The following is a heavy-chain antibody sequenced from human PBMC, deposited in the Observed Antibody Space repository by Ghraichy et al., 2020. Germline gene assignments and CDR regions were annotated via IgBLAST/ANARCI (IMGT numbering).Heavy chain of an antibody. D-gene: IGHD3-22*01. CDR1: GFTFSDYY. Sequence: GESLNISCAASGFTFSDYYMSWIRQAPGKGLEWVSYISSSGSTIYYADSVKGRFTISRDNAKNSLYLQMNSLRAEDTAVYYCARDWGYYDSSGYYPNWFDPWGQGTLVTVSS. CDR2: ISSSGSTI. J-gene: IGHJ5*02. V-gene: IGHV3-11*01. CDR3: ARDWGYYDSSGYYPNWFDP.